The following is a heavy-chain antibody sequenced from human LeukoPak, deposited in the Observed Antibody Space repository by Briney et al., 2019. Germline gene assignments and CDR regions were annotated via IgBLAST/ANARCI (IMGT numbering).Heavy chain of an antibody. CDR3: AREPPGTTGTTCWFDP. CDR1: GYTFTSYG. J-gene: IGHJ5*02. V-gene: IGHV1-18*01. D-gene: IGHD1-1*01. Sequence: VASVKVSCKASGYTFTSYGISWVRQAPGQGLEWMGWISAYNGNTNYAQKFQGRVTMTRDTSISTAYMELSRLRSDDTAVYYCAREPPGTTGTTCWFDPWGQGTLVTVSS. CDR2: ISAYNGNT.